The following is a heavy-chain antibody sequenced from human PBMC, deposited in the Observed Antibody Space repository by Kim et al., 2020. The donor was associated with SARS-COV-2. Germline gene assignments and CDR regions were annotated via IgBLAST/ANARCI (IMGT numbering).Heavy chain of an antibody. CDR3: ASSIPRIAAADYYFDY. D-gene: IGHD6-13*01. Sequence: VKGRFTISRDNSKNTRYLQMNSLRAEDTAVYYCASSIPRIAAADYYFDYWGQGTLVTVSS. V-gene: IGHV3-30*01. J-gene: IGHJ4*02.